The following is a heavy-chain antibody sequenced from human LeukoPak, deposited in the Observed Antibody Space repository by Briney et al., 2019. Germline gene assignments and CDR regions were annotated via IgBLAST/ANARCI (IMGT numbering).Heavy chain of an antibody. CDR2: IYSAGST. Sequence: GGSLRLSCAASGFSVSSNYMSWVRQAPGKGLEWVSGIYSAGSTYYADSVKGRFTISRDNSKNTLYLQMNSLRAEDTAVYYCARGMELFLDWYFDLWGRGTLVTVSS. D-gene: IGHD3-10*01. CDR3: ARGMELFLDWYFDL. V-gene: IGHV3-66*02. J-gene: IGHJ2*01. CDR1: GFSVSSNY.